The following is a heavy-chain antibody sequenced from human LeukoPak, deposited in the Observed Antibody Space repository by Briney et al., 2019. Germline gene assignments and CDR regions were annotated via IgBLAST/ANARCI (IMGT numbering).Heavy chain of an antibody. J-gene: IGHJ6*02. CDR1: GFTFFNYA. CDR2: ISGSGGNT. D-gene: IGHD2-15*01. CDR3: AKDLSYCSGGTCYTSRYYGMDV. Sequence: GGSLRLSCAASGFTFFNYAMSWVRHSPGKGLEWVSIISGSGGNTNYADSVKGRFTISRDNSNNTLYLQMNSLRAEDTAVYYCAKDLSYCSGGTCYTSRYYGMDVWGQGTTVTVSS. V-gene: IGHV3-23*01.